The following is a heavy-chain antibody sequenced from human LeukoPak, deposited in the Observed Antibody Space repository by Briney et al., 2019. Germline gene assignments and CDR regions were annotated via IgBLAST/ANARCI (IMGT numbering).Heavy chain of an antibody. V-gene: IGHV3-23*01. J-gene: IGHJ4*02. CDR2: ISGRGGST. CDR3: AKVKVAPAAYDY. CDR1: GFTFSSYD. Sequence: GGSLRLSCAASGFTFSSYDMSWVRQAPGKGLEWVSAISGRGGSTYYADSVKGRFTISRDNSKNTLYLQMNSLRAEDTAIYYCAKVKVAPAAYDYWGQGTLVTVSS. D-gene: IGHD2-2*01.